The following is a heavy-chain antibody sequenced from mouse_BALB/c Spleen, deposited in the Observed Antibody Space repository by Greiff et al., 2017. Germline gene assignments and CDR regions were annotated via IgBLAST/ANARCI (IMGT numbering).Heavy chain of an antibody. CDR2: IRLKSNNYAT. D-gene: IGHD5-1*01. Sequence: EVKLVESGGGLVQPGGSMKLSCVASGFTFSNYWMNWVRQSPEKGLEWVAEIRLKSNNYATHYAESVKGRFTISRDDSKSSVYLQMNNLRAGDTGIYYCTRTYALDYWGEGTTLTVSS. J-gene: IGHJ2*01. V-gene: IGHV6-6*02. CDR1: GFTFSNYW. CDR3: TRTYALDY.